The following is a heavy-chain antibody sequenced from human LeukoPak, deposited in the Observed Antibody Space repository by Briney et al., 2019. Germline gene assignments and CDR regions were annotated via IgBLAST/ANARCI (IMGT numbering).Heavy chain of an antibody. CDR2: IYWNDDK. J-gene: IGHJ3*02. CDR1: GFSLSTSGVG. D-gene: IGHD2-15*01. Sequence: SGPTLVNPTQALTLTCTFSGFSLSTSGVGVGWIRQPPGKALEWLALIYWNDDKRYSPSLKSRLTITKDTSKNQVVLTMTNMDPVDTATYYCAQGQVARAAFDIWGQETMVTVSS. CDR3: AQGQVARAAFDI. V-gene: IGHV2-5*01.